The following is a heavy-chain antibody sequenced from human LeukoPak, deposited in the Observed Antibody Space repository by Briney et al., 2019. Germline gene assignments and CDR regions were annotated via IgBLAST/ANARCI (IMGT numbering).Heavy chain of an antibody. V-gene: IGHV4-38-2*02. J-gene: IGHJ5*02. Sequence: SETLSLTCTVSGYSISSGYYWGWIRQPPGKGLEWIGSIYHSGSTYYNPSLKSRVTISVDTSKNQFSLKLSSVTAADTAVYYCARGLLRFDPWGQGTLVTVSS. CDR1: GYSISSGYY. CDR2: IYHSGST. CDR3: ARGLLRFDP.